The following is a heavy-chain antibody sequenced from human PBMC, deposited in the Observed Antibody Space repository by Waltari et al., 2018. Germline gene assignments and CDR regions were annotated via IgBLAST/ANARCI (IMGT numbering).Heavy chain of an antibody. V-gene: IGHV3-23*04. CDR2: ISGSGGST. CDR1: GFPFSSYA. CDR3: ARCFGVVSSPFDY. D-gene: IGHD3-3*01. Sequence: EVQLVESGGGLVLPGGSLRLSCAASGFPFSSYAMTWIRRAPGKGLEWVSAISGSGGSTYYADSVKGRFTISRDNSKNTLYLQMNSLRAEDTAVYYCARCFGVVSSPFDYWGQGTLVTVSS. J-gene: IGHJ4*02.